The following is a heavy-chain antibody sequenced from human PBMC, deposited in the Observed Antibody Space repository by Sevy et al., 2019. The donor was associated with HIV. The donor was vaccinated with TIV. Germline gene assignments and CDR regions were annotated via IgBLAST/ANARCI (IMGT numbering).Heavy chain of an antibody. CDR3: GRWDMATSSDAFDF. CDR2: INTYNSNT. J-gene: IGHJ3*01. Sequence: VKVSCKPSGYTFTSFGFTWVRQAPGQGLEWVGSINTYNSNTYYAQRLQGRLSMTTDTSTSTAYMELRSLRSDDTAVYFCGRWDMATSSDAFDFWGQGTMVTVSS. D-gene: IGHD5-12*01. V-gene: IGHV1-18*01. CDR1: GYTFTSFG.